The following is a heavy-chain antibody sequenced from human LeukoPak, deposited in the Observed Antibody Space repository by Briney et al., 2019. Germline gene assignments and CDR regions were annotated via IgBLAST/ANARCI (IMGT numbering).Heavy chain of an antibody. CDR1: GFTFDDYG. Sequence: GGSLRLSCADSGFTFDDYGMSWVRQAPGKGLEWVSGINWDGGSTFYADSVKSRFTISRDNAKNTLYLQMNSLRAEDTALYYCARDLSSSWYNFGYWGQGTLVTVSS. V-gene: IGHV3-20*04. D-gene: IGHD6-13*01. CDR2: INWDGGST. CDR3: ARDLSSSWYNFGY. J-gene: IGHJ4*02.